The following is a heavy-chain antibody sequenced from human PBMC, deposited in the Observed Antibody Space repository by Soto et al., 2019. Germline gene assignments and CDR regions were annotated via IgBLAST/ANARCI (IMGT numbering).Heavy chain of an antibody. CDR2: INHSGST. D-gene: IGHD3-10*01. V-gene: IGHV4-34*01. CDR1: GGSFSGYY. CDR3: ARGRLTYYYGSGSSAKNWFDP. J-gene: IGHJ5*02. Sequence: PSETLSLTCAVYGGSFSGYYWSWIRPPPGKGLEWIGEINHSGSTNYNPSLKSRVTISVDTSKNQFTLKLSSVTAADTAVYYCARGRLTYYYGSGSSAKNWFDPWGQGTLVTVSS.